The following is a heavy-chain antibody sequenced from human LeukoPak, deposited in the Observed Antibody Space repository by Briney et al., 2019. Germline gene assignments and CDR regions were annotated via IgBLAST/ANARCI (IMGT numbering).Heavy chain of an antibody. CDR2: ISAYNGST. CDR1: GYTFTSYG. CDR3: ARVLSENFGVLNNWFDP. D-gene: IGHD3-3*01. V-gene: IGHV1-18*01. Sequence: ASVKVSRKASGYTFTSYGISWVRQAPGQGLEWMGWISAYNGSTNYAQKLQGRVTMTTDTSTSTAYMELRSLRSDDTAVYYCARVLSENFGVLNNWFDPWGQGTLVTVSS. J-gene: IGHJ5*02.